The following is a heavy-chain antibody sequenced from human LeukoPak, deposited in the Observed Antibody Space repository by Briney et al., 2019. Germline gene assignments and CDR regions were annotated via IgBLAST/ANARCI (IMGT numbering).Heavy chain of an antibody. V-gene: IGHV3-53*01. J-gene: IGHJ4*02. CDR3: ARCTAMVYDY. CDR1: VFTVSSNY. D-gene: IGHD5-18*01. Sequence: GGFLRLSCAASVFTVSSNYMSWVREARGEGLEWVSVIYSGGRTYYAVSVKGRFTISRDNSKNTLYLQMNSLRAEDTAVYYCARCTAMVYDYWGQGTLVTVSS. CDR2: IYSGGRT.